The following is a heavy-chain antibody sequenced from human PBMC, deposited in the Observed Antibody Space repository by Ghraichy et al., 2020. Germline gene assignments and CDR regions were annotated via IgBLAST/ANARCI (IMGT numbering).Heavy chain of an antibody. Sequence: SGPTLVKPTQTLTLTYTFSGFSLNTSGMCVSWIRQPPGKALEWLALIDWDNDKYYSTSLKTRLTISKETSKNQVVLTMTNMDPVDTATYYCARIYDSSGYFGNWGQGTLVTVSS. V-gene: IGHV2-70*01. CDR3: ARIYDSSGYFGN. D-gene: IGHD3-22*01. J-gene: IGHJ4*02. CDR2: IDWDNDK. CDR1: GFSLNTSGMC.